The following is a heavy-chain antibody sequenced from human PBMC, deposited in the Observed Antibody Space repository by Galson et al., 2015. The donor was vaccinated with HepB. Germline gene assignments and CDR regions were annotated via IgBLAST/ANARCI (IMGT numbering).Heavy chain of an antibody. CDR2: ISYDGSNK. CDR3: ARAWSSSWYENWFDP. V-gene: IGHV3-30-3*01. J-gene: IGHJ5*02. Sequence: SLRLSCAASGFTFSSYAMHWVRQAPGKGLEWVAVISYDGSNKYFADSVKGRFTISRDNSKNTLYLQMNSLRAEDTAVYYCARAWSSSWYENWFDPWGQGTLVTVSS. CDR1: GFTFSSYA. D-gene: IGHD6-13*01.